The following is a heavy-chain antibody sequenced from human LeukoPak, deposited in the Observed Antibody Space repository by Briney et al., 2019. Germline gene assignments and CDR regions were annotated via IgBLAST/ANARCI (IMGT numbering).Heavy chain of an antibody. D-gene: IGHD2-15*01. CDR2: ISGSGGST. Sequence: GGSLRLSCAASGFTVSSNYMSWVRQAPGKGLEWVSAISGSGGSTYYADSVKGRFTISRDNSKNTLYLQMNSLRAEDTAVYYCAKGRYCSGGSCYSGLAFDYWGQGTLVTVSS. J-gene: IGHJ4*02. CDR1: GFTVSSNY. CDR3: AKGRYCSGGSCYSGLAFDY. V-gene: IGHV3-23*01.